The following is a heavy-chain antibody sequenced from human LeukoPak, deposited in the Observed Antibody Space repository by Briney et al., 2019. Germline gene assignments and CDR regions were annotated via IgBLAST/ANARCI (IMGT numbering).Heavy chain of an antibody. D-gene: IGHD3-22*01. Sequence: SETLSLTCTVSGGSISSCYWSWIRQPPGKGLEWIGYIYYSGITNYNPSLKSRVTISVDTSKNQFSLKLSSVTAADTAVYYCARSRSGYYYDAFDIWGQGTMVTVPS. V-gene: IGHV4-59*01. J-gene: IGHJ3*02. CDR2: IYYSGIT. CDR1: GGSISSCY. CDR3: ARSRSGYYYDAFDI.